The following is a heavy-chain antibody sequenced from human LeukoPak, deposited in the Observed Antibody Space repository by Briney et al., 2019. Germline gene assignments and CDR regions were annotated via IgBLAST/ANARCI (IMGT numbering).Heavy chain of an antibody. J-gene: IGHJ3*02. CDR1: GYTFTSSY. Sequence: ASVRVSCKASGYTFTSSYIHWVRQAPGQGLEWMGIINPSGGTTIYAQKFQGRVTMTRDTSTSTVYMELSSLRSEDTAVYYCARQRGGQYEDAFDIWGQGTVVTVSS. D-gene: IGHD2-8*01. CDR3: ARQRGGQYEDAFDI. CDR2: INPSGGTT. V-gene: IGHV1-46*01.